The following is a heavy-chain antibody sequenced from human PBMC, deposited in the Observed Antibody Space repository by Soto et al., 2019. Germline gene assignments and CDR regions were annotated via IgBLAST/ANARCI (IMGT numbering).Heavy chain of an antibody. CDR1: GFTFGNYA. V-gene: IGHV3-23*01. CDR2: ISDPGTST. J-gene: IGHJ3*01. D-gene: IGHD2-21*02. Sequence: PGGSLRLSCAASGFTFGNYAMNWVRQAPGKGLEWISSISDPGTSTYYANSVKGRFSMSRDNSKNTLFLQMNRLRADDTAVYFCAKSLVTPSDAFDLWGSGTLVTVS. CDR3: AKSLVTPSDAFDL.